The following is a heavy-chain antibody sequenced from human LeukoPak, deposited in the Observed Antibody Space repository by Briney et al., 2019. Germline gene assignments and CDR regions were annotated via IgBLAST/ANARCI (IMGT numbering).Heavy chain of an antibody. CDR1: GFTVSSNY. CDR2: IFSGGST. Sequence: QPGGSLRLSCAASGFTVSSNYMSWVRQAPGKGLEWVSVIFSGGSTYYADSVKGRFTISRDNSKNTVYLQMNSLRADDTAVYYCARGSPRASSGHDYYFDYWGQGTLVTVSS. CDR3: ARGSPRASSGHDYYFDY. V-gene: IGHV3-66*01. J-gene: IGHJ4*02. D-gene: IGHD3-22*01.